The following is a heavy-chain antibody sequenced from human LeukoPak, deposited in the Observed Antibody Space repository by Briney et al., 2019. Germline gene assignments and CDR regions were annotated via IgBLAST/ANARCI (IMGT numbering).Heavy chain of an antibody. Sequence: PGRSLRLSCAASGFTFSDYDMSWIRQAPGKGLEWVSYISSSGSTIYYADSVKGRFTISRDNAKNSLYLQMSSLRAEDTAVYYCARAKYCSSTSCYQLDPWGQGTLVTVSS. CDR1: GFTFSDYD. CDR2: ISSSGSTI. CDR3: ARAKYCSSTSCYQLDP. D-gene: IGHD2-2*01. V-gene: IGHV3-11*01. J-gene: IGHJ5*02.